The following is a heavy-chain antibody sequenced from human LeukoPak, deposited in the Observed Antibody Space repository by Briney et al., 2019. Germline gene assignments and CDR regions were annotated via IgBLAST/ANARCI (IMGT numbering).Heavy chain of an antibody. J-gene: IGHJ3*02. V-gene: IGHV3-23*01. D-gene: IGHD3-10*01. Sequence: PGGSLRLSCAASGFTFSNYAMRWVRQAPGKGLEWVSGISGSGDSTYYADSVKGRFTISRDNSKNTLYLQMNSLRAEDTALYFCARDTHYYGSGSPAFDIWGQGTMVTVSS. CDR2: ISGSGDST. CDR1: GFTFSNYA. CDR3: ARDTHYYGSGSPAFDI.